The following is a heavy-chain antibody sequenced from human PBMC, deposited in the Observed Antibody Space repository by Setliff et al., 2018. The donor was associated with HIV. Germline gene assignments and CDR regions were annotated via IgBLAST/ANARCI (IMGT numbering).Heavy chain of an antibody. CDR2: ISDSGGST. CDR3: ARGHYFKDV. V-gene: IGHV3-23*01. J-gene: IGHJ6*02. Sequence: GGSLRLSCAASGFTFSNYAMTWVRQAPGKGLEWVSGISDSGGSTYYADSVEGRFTISRDNAKNSLYLQMNSLRAEDTAVYHCARGHYFKDVWGQGTTVTVSS. D-gene: IGHD3-22*01. CDR1: GFTFSNYA.